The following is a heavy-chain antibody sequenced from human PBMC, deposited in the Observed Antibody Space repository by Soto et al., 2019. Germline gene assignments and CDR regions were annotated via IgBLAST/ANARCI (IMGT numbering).Heavy chain of an antibody. Sequence: EVQLLESGGGLVQPGGSLRLSCEASGFSFSNYAMGWVRQAPGRGPEWVSGIGNVAGGTYNADSVKGRFTISRDNSKNTLYLQMISLRVEDTAVYYCVKYDSGSYNKSPLGNWGQGTLVTVSS. CDR3: VKYDSGSYNKSPLGN. V-gene: IGHV3-23*01. J-gene: IGHJ4*02. D-gene: IGHD3-10*01. CDR2: IGNVAGGT. CDR1: GFSFSNYA.